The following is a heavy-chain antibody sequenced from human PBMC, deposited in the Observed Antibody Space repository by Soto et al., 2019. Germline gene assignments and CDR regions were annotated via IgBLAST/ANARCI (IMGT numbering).Heavy chain of an antibody. CDR3: SRSFRVGSTPAPLDY. V-gene: IGHV4-30-4*01. J-gene: IGHJ4*02. D-gene: IGHD1-26*01. CDR1: NGPINSADYY. Sequence: QVHLQESGPGLVKPSQTLLLSCTVSNGPINSADYYWGWIRQAPGKGLEWIGYIYYSGSGWYNPTLKGRVYISLYTSKNQLSLSLRSVTAADTAGYFCSRSFRVGSTPAPLDYWGQGTLVTVSS. CDR2: IYYSGSG.